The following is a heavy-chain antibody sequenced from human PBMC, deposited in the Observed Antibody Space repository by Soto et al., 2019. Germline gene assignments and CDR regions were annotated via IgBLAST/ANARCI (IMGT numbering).Heavy chain of an antibody. V-gene: IGHV3-23*01. Sequence: GGSLRLSCAASGFTFSSYAMSWVRQAPGKGLEWVSAISGSGGSTYYADSVKGRFTISRDNSKNTLYLQMNSLRAEDTAVYYCAKGPLEKSSDFWSGYYTGAQYFQHWGQGTLVTVSS. J-gene: IGHJ1*01. CDR3: AKGPLEKSSDFWSGYYTGAQYFQH. CDR1: GFTFSSYA. D-gene: IGHD3-3*01. CDR2: ISGSGGST.